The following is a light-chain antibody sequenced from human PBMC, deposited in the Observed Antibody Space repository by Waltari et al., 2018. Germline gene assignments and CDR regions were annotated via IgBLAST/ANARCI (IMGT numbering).Light chain of an antibody. Sequence: EIVLTQSPGTLSLSPGARATLPCRASQSVSRYLAWHQQKPGQAPRPLIYGASSRATGVPDRFSGSGSGTDFSLTISRLEPEDFAVYYCQHYVRLPVSFGQGTKVEIK. CDR1: QSVSRY. CDR2: GAS. V-gene: IGKV3-20*01. J-gene: IGKJ1*01. CDR3: QHYVRLPVS.